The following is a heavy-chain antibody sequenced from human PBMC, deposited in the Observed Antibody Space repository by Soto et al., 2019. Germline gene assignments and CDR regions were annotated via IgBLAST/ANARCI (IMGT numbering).Heavy chain of an antibody. V-gene: IGHV4-31*03. J-gene: IGHJ6*02. CDR2: IYYSGTT. D-gene: IGHD1-20*01. CDR1: GCSITSDCYY. CDR3: AREDLCITGVLSPRMDA. Sequence: TLSLTCTVSGCSITSDCYYWSCIRHEPGKGLECSGYIYYSGTTYYNPSRKNRITLLVDTAKSQFSLKLSLVTAANTTEYTCAREDLCITGVLSPRMDAWGQGTTVTVSS.